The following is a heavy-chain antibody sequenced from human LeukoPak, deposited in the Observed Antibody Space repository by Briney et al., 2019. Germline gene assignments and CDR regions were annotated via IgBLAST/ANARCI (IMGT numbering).Heavy chain of an antibody. CDR3: AARDIGASTMIVP. CDR1: GFTFSSYS. CDR2: ISSSSSYI. Sequence: GGSLRLSCAASGFTFSSYSMNWVRQAPGKGLEWVSSISSSSSYIYYADSVKGRFTISRDNAKNSLYLQMNSLGAEDTAVYYCAARDIGASTMIVPWGQGTLVTVSS. J-gene: IGHJ4*02. V-gene: IGHV3-21*01. D-gene: IGHD3-22*01.